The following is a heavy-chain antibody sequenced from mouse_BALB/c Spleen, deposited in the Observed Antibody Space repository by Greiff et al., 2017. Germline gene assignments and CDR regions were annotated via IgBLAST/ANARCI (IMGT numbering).Heavy chain of an antibody. J-gene: IGHJ3*01. Sequence: VQLKESGPGLVKPSQTVSLTCTVTGISITTGNYRWSWIRQFPGNKLEWIGYIYYSGTITYNPSLTSRTTITRDTSKNQFFLEMNSLTAEDTATYYCARDYDYAWFAYWGQGTLVTVSA. D-gene: IGHD2-4*01. CDR1: GISITTGNYR. CDR3: ARDYDYAWFAY. V-gene: IGHV3-5*02. CDR2: IYYSGTI.